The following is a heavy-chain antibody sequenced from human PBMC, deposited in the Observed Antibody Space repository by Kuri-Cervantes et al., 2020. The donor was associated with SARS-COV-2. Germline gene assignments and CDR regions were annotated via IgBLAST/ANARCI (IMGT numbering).Heavy chain of an antibody. CDR1: GYTFSSYS. D-gene: IGHD3-22*01. J-gene: IGHJ4*02. CDR2: ISYDGSNK. CDR3: AKVGYYYDSSGSTL. V-gene: IGHV3-30*12. Sequence: SCKASGYTFSSYSTNWVRQAPGKGLEWAAVISYDGSNKYYADSVKGRFTISRDNSKNTLYLQMNSLRAEDTAVYYCAKVGYYYDSSGSTLWGQGTLVTVSS.